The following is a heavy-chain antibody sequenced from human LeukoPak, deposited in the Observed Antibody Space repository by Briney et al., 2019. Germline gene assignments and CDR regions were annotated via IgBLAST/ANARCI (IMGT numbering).Heavy chain of an antibody. CDR3: AKDLPYYGSGSYYPNFDY. CDR2: IRYDGSNK. J-gene: IGHJ4*02. V-gene: IGHV3-30*02. CDR1: GFTFSSYG. D-gene: IGHD3-10*01. Sequence: PGGSLRLSCAASGFTFSSYGMHWVRQAPGKGLEWVAFIRYDGSNKYYADSVKGRFTISRDNSKNTLYLQMNSLRAEDTAVYYCAKDLPYYGSGSYYPNFDYWGQGTLVTVSS.